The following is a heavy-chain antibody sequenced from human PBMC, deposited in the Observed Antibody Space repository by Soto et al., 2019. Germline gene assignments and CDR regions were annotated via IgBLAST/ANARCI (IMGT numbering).Heavy chain of an antibody. CDR3: ARRVEMATKPDYYYYGMDV. D-gene: IGHD5-12*01. CDR1: GFTFSSYA. J-gene: IGHJ6*02. V-gene: IGHV3-30-3*01. Sequence: QVQLVESGGGVVQPGRSLRLSCAASGFTFSSYAMHWVRQAPGKGLEWVAVISYDGSNKYYADSVKGRFTISRDNSKNTLYLQMNSLRAEDTAVYYCARRVEMATKPDYYYYGMDVWGQGTTVTVSS. CDR2: ISYDGSNK.